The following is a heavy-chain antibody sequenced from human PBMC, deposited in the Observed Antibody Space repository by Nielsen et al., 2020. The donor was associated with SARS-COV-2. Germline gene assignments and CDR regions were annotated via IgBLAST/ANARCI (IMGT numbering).Heavy chain of an antibody. J-gene: IGHJ4*02. V-gene: IGHV3-33*01. Sequence: GESLKISCAASGFTFSSYGMHWVRQAPGKGLEWVAVIWYDGSNKYYADSVKGRFTISRDNSKNTLYLQMNSLRAEDTAVYYCARRTRGATPSPDYWGQGTLVTVSS. CDR1: GFTFSSYG. CDR2: IWYDGSNK. D-gene: IGHD1-26*01. CDR3: ARRTRGATPSPDY.